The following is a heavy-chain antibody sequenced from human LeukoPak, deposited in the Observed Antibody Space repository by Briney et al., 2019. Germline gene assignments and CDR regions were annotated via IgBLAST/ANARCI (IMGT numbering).Heavy chain of an antibody. CDR3: ARRTTVTIPFGY. V-gene: IGHV4-34*01. CDR2: INHSGST. CDR1: GGSFSGYY. J-gene: IGHJ4*02. Sequence: SETLSLTCAVYGGSFSGYYWSWIRQPPGKGLEWSGEINHSGSTNYNPSLKSRVPISVDKSKNQFSLKLSSVTAADTAVYYCARRTTVTIPFGYWGQGTLVTVSS. D-gene: IGHD4-11*01.